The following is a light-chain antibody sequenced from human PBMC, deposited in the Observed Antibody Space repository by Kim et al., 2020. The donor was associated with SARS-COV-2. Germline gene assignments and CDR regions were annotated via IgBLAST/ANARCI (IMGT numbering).Light chain of an antibody. Sequence: GKTVTISCTRSSGGIASSYVQWYQQRPGSAPPTIIYEDDRRPSGVPDRFSGSLDSSSNSASLTISGLRTEDEADYYCQVYNNNFRVFGGGTQLTVL. V-gene: IGLV6-57*03. CDR2: EDD. CDR3: QVYNNNFRV. CDR1: SGGIASSY. J-gene: IGLJ2*01.